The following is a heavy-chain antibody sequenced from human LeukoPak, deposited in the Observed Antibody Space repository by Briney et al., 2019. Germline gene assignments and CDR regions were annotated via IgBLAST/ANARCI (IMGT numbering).Heavy chain of an antibody. CDR1: GYTFTSYD. CDR2: MNPNSGNT. D-gene: IGHD6-13*01. CDR3: ARIAAAGNRRLNY. V-gene: IGHV1-8*01. Sequence: ASVKVSCKTSGYTFTSYDINWVRQATGQGLEWMGWMNPNSGNTGYAQKFQGRITMTRNTSISTAYMELSSLTSEDTAVYYCARIAAAGNRRLNYWGQGTLVTVSS. J-gene: IGHJ4*02.